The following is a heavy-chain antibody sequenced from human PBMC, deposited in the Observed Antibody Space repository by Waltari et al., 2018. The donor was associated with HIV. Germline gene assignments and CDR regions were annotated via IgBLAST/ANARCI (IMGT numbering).Heavy chain of an antibody. CDR3: AREALYDSSGYYFDY. CDR2: IKQDESEK. CDR1: EFTFNNYW. Sequence: EVQLVESGGGLVQPGGSLRLSCAASEFTFNNYWMIWVRQAPGKGLEVVANIKQDESEKYYVDSVKGRFTISRDNAKNSLFLQMNSLRAEDTAVYYCAREALYDSSGYYFDYWGQGTLVTVSS. J-gene: IGHJ4*02. V-gene: IGHV3-7*01. D-gene: IGHD3-22*01.